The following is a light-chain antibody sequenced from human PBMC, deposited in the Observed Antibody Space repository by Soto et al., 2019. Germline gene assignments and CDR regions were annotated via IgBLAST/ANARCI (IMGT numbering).Light chain of an antibody. CDR3: QQYGSSPQT. Sequence: EIVLTQSPGTLSLSPGERATLSCRDSQSVSSSYLAWYQQKPGQAPRLLIYGASSRATGIPDRFSVSGSGTDFTLTISRLEPEDFAVYYCQQYGSSPQTFGQGTKVEIK. CDR1: QSVSSSY. J-gene: IGKJ1*01. CDR2: GAS. V-gene: IGKV3-20*01.